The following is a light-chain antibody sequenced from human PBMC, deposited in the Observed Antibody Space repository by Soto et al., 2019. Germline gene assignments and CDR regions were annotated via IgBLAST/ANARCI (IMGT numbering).Light chain of an antibody. J-gene: IGKJ2*01. Sequence: IQMTQSPSSVSASVGDRVTMTCRASQGVGGWLAWYQQKPGKVPKLLIYATSSLHSGVPSRFSGSGSGTDFTLSISSLQPEDFATYFCQHYNGYPYTFGPGTKLEI. CDR3: QHYNGYPYT. V-gene: IGKV1D-16*01. CDR1: QGVGGW. CDR2: ATS.